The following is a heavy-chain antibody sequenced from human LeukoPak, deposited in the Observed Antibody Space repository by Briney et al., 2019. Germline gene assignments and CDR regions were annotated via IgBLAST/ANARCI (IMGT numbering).Heavy chain of an antibody. CDR3: ARRVPNQVITDYFDY. J-gene: IGHJ4*02. CDR1: GFTLSDYS. Sequence: GGSLRLSCAASGFTLSDYSMNWVRQAPGKGLERISFIDSSSRIIFYEESVKGRFTISRDNAKNSLFLQMNSLRAEDTAVYYCARRVPNQVITDYFDYWGQGTLVTVSS. CDR2: IDSSSRII. D-gene: IGHD3-16*01. V-gene: IGHV3-48*04.